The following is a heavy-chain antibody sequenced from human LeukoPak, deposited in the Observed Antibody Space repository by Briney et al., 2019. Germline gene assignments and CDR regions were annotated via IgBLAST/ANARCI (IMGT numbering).Heavy chain of an antibody. D-gene: IGHD4-17*01. CDR3: AKFGAYSDHIDY. CDR2: VAASGGST. J-gene: IGHJ4*02. V-gene: IGHV3-23*01. CDR1: GFTFSSYA. Sequence: PGGSLRLSCAASGFTFSSYAMNWVRQAPGKGLEWVSSVAASGGSTYYADSVKGRFTISRDNSKNTLFLQMNSLRAEDTALYYCAKFGAYSDHIDYWGQGTLVTVSS.